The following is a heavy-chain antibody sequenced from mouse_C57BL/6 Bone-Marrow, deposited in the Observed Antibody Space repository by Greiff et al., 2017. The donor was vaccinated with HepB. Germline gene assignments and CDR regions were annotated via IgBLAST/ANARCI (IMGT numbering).Heavy chain of an antibody. D-gene: IGHD4-1*01. CDR2: ISSGGDYI. Sequence: EVQGVESGEGLVKPGGSLKLSCAASGFTFSSYAMSWVRQTPEKRLEWVAYISSGGDYIYYADTVKGRFTISRDNARNTLYLQMSSLKSEDKAMYYCTRADWDWYFDVWGTGATVTVSS. J-gene: IGHJ1*03. CDR1: GFTFSSYA. V-gene: IGHV5-9-1*02. CDR3: TRADWDWYFDV.